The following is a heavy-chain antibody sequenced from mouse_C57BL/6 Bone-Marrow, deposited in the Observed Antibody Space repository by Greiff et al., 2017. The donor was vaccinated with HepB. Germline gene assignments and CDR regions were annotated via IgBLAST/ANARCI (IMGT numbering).Heavy chain of an antibody. CDR3: TRSSTVVAHFDY. CDR2: IDPETGGT. V-gene: IGHV1-15*01. J-gene: IGHJ2*01. CDR1: GYPFTDYE. D-gene: IGHD1-1*01. Sequence: VQLQQSGAELVRPGASVTLSCKASGYPFTDYEMHWVKQTPVHGLEWIGAIDPETGGTAYNQKFKGKAILTADKSSSTAYMELRSLTSEDSAVYYCTRSSTVVAHFDYWGQGTTLTVSS.